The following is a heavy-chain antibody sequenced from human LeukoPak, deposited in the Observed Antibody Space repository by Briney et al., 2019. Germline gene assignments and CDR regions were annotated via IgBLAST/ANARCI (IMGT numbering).Heavy chain of an antibody. Sequence: SETLSLTCIVSGGSIRTYSWNWIRQSPGKGLEWIGYVSHSGTTSYRSSLKSRVTISVNTSKNQLSLKLASVTAADTAVYFCARWDDSAWAFGSWGPGTLVTVSS. CDR1: GGSIRTYS. CDR2: VSHSGTT. V-gene: IGHV4-59*08. D-gene: IGHD6-19*01. CDR3: ARWDDSAWAFGS. J-gene: IGHJ4*02.